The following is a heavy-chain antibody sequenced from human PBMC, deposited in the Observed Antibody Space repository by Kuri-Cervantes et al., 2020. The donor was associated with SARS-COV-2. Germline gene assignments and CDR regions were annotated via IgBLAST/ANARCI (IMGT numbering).Heavy chain of an antibody. CDR1: GFTFSSYA. CDR2: ISYDGSNK. CDR3: AREFPGDYFDY. Sequence: GESLKISCAASGFTFSSYAMHWVRQAPGKGLEWVAVISYDGSNKYYADSVKGRFTISGDNSKNTLYLQMNSLRAEDTAVYYCAREFPGDYFDYWGQGTLVTVSS. J-gene: IGHJ4*02. D-gene: IGHD1-14*01. V-gene: IGHV3-30-3*01.